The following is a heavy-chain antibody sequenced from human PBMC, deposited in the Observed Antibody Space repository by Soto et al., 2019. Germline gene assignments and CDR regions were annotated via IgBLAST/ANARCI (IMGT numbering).Heavy chain of an antibody. CDR2: INPNSGGT. Sequence: GGSVKVSCKASGYTFTGYYMHWVRQAPGQGLEWMGWINPNSGGTNYAQKFQGWVTMTRDTSISTAYMELSRLRSDGTAVYYCARVPPRKGSSWYASPNSGMDVWGQGTTVTISS. D-gene: IGHD6-13*01. V-gene: IGHV1-2*04. CDR3: ARVPPRKGSSWYASPNSGMDV. J-gene: IGHJ6*02. CDR1: GYTFTGYY.